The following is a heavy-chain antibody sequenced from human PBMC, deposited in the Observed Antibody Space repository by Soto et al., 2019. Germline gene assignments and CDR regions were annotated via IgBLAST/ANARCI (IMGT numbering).Heavy chain of an antibody. J-gene: IGHJ4*02. D-gene: IGHD2-2*01. CDR1: GGTFSSYA. V-gene: IGHV1-69*13. Sequence: SVKVSCKASGGTFSSYAISWVRQAPGQGLEWMGGIIPIFGTANYAQKFQGRVTITADESTSTAYMELSSLRSEDTAVYYCARSTPHSGSFMQIFDYWGQGTLVTVYS. CDR3: ARSTPHSGSFMQIFDY. CDR2: IIPIFGTA.